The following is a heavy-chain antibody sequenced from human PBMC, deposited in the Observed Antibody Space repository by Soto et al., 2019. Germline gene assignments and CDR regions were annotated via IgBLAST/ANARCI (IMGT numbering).Heavy chain of an antibody. CDR1: GYTFTSYD. CDR3: ARGRVYCSGGSCYSGDAFDI. Sequence: QVQLVQSGAEVKKPGASVKVSCKASGYTFTSYDINWVRQATGQGLEWMGWMNPNSGNTGYAQKFQGIVTMTRNTSISTAYMELSSLRSEDTAVYYCARGRVYCSGGSCYSGDAFDIWGQGTMVTVSS. V-gene: IGHV1-8*01. J-gene: IGHJ3*02. D-gene: IGHD2-15*01. CDR2: MNPNSGNT.